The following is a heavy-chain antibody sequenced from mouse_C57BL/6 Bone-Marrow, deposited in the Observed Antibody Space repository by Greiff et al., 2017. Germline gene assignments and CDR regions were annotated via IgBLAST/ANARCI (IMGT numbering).Heavy chain of an antibody. D-gene: IGHD3-1*01. CDR2: IDPEDGDT. J-gene: IGHJ4*01. CDR3: TTKGPGWNYAMDY. V-gene: IGHV14-1*01. CDR1: GFNIKDYY. Sequence: VQLQQSGAELVRPGASVKLSCTASGFNIKDYYMHWVKQRPEQGLAWIGRIDPEDGDTEYAPKFQGKATMTADTSSNTAYLQLSSLTSEDTAVYYCTTKGPGWNYAMDYWGQGTSVTVSS.